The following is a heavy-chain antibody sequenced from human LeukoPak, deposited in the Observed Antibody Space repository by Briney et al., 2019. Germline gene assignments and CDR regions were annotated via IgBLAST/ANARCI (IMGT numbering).Heavy chain of an antibody. CDR1: GGSISSYS. CDR2: MYSRGST. Sequence: SETLSLTCTVSGGSISSYSWSWIRQPPGKGLEWIGYMYSRGSTNDNPFLKSRVTISRDTSKNQLSLRVTSVTAADTAMYYCARHYLYGDPPAFDIWGQGTMVTVSS. CDR3: ARHYLYGDPPAFDI. J-gene: IGHJ3*02. V-gene: IGHV4-59*08. D-gene: IGHD4-17*01.